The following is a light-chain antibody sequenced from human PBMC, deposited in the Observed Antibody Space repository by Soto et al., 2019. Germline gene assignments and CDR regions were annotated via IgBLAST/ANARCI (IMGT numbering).Light chain of an antibody. J-gene: IGKJ1*01. CDR1: QSVNSN. V-gene: IGKV3-15*01. Sequence: EVGMTQSRATLSVSPGERATLACRASQSVNSNLAWYQQKPGQAPRLLIYGASTRATGIPARFSGSGSGTEFTLTISSLQSEDFAVYYCQQYNNWPPWTFGQGTKVEIK. CDR2: GAS. CDR3: QQYNNWPPWT.